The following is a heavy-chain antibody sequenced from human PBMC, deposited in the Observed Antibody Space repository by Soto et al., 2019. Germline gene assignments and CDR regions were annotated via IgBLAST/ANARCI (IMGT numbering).Heavy chain of an antibody. CDR2: ISGSGGST. D-gene: IGHD3-22*01. J-gene: IGHJ4*02. CDR3: VIITTAFDY. CDR1: GFTFSSYA. V-gene: IGHV3-23*01. Sequence: GGSLRLSCAASGFTFSSYAMSWVRQAPGKGLEWVSAISGSGGSTYYADSVKGRFTISRGNSKNTLYLQMNSLRAEDTAVYYCVIITTAFDYWGQGTLVTVSS.